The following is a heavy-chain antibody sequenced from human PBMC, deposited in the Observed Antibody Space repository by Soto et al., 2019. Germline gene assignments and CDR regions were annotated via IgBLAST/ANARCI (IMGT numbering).Heavy chain of an antibody. CDR3: GSALGGVSASGVDV. V-gene: IGHV4-31*03. CDR1: GDSIGTGAFY. CDR2: VSVSGNA. Sequence: HLQESGPGLVAPSQTLSLRCTVSGDSIGTGAFYWTWIRQVPGKGLEWIGYVSVSGNAYYNPSLKSRVAMSIETSENQLSLTLLSVTAADAAVYFCGSALGGVSASGVDVWGHGTTVTVSS. D-gene: IGHD3-3*01. J-gene: IGHJ6*02.